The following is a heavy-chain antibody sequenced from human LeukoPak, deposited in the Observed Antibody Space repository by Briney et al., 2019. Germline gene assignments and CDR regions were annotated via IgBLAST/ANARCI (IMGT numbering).Heavy chain of an antibody. Sequence: SETLSLTCAVSGGSVSNYNYYWGWVRQPPGKGLEWIGNIFYSGSTYYNPSLKSRVTISVDTSKNQFSLKLSSVTAADTAVYYCARMTCSGGTCWWSDPWGQGTLVTVSS. D-gene: IGHD2-15*01. CDR1: GGSVSNYNYY. CDR3: ARMTCSGGTCWWSDP. V-gene: IGHV4-39*01. CDR2: IFYSGST. J-gene: IGHJ5*02.